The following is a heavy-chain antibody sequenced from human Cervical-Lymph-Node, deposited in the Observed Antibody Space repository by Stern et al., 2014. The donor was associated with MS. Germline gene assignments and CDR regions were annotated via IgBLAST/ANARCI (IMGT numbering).Heavy chain of an antibody. D-gene: IGHD2/OR15-2a*01. CDR1: GFTFSTYN. CDR2: ISSGSGTI. Sequence: EVQLVESGGGLVQPGGSLRLSCAASGFTFSTYNMHWVRQDPEKGLEWVSYISSGSGTISYADSVKGRFTISRDNAKSSLFLQMNSLRAEDTAVYYCASRSATGRYFDSWGQGTLVTVSS. J-gene: IGHJ4*02. CDR3: ASRSATGRYFDS. V-gene: IGHV3-48*01.